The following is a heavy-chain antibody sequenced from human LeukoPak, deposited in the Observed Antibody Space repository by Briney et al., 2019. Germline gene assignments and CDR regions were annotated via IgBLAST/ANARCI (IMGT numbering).Heavy chain of an antibody. V-gene: IGHV3-53*01. D-gene: IGHD2-15*01. CDR2: IYSGGST. Sequence: GGSLRLSCAASGFTVSSNYMSWVRQAPGKGLEWVSVIYSGGSTYYADSVKGRFTISRDNSKNTLYLQMNSLRAEDTAVYYCARVWWSGPYGMDVWGQGTTVTVSS. CDR3: ARVWWSGPYGMDV. CDR1: GFTVSSNY. J-gene: IGHJ6*02.